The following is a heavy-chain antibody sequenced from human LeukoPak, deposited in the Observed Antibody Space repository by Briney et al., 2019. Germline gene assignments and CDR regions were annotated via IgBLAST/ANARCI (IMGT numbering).Heavy chain of an antibody. Sequence: ASVKVSCKASGYTFTGYYMHWVRQAPGQGLEWMGWINPNSGGTNYAQKFQGRVTMTRDTSISTAYVELSRLRSDDTAVYYCARDWNDDFWSGPTGPLDYWGQGTLVTVSS. CDR2: INPNSGGT. CDR1: GYTFTGYY. J-gene: IGHJ4*02. D-gene: IGHD3-3*01. CDR3: ARDWNDDFWSGPTGPLDY. V-gene: IGHV1-2*02.